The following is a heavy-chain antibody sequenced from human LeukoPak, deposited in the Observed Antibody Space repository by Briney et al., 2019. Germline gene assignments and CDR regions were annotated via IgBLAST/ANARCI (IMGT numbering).Heavy chain of an antibody. Sequence: ASVKVSCKVSGYTLTELSMHWVRQAPGKGLEWMGGFDPEDGETIYAQKFQGRVTMTEDTSTDTAYMELSSLRSEATAVYYCATCSGGSCYGLNYYYYGMDVWGKGTTVTVSS. J-gene: IGHJ6*04. CDR2: FDPEDGET. V-gene: IGHV1-24*01. D-gene: IGHD2-15*01. CDR3: ATCSGGSCYGLNYYYYGMDV. CDR1: GYTLTELS.